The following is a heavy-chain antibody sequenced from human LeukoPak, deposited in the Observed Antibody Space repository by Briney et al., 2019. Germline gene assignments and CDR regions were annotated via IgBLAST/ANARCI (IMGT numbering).Heavy chain of an antibody. D-gene: IGHD6-19*01. V-gene: IGHV4-61*05. CDR1: GGSISSSSYY. CDR3: ARGPGGGWYNY. CDR2: IYYSGST. Sequence: SETLSLTCTVSGGSISSSSYYWSWIRQPPGKGLEWIGYIYYSGSTYYNPSLKSRVTISVDTSKNQFSLKLSSVTAADTAVYYCARGPGGGWYNYWGQGTLVTVSS. J-gene: IGHJ4*02.